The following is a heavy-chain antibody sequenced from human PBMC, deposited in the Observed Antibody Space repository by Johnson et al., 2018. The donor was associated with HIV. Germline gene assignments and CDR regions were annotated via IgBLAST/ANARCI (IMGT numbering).Heavy chain of an antibody. J-gene: IGHJ3*02. CDR3: AKDRIMVRGVIGAFDI. Sequence: HVQLVESGGGVVQPGRSLRLSCAASGFTFTNNAMDWVRQAPGKGLEWVAFVSSDGSNKNYADSVKGRFTISRDNSKSTVYLQMNSLRAEDTAVYYCAKDRIMVRGVIGAFDIWGQGTMVTVSS. CDR1: GFTFTNNA. CDR2: VSSDGSNK. D-gene: IGHD3-10*01. V-gene: IGHV3-30*18.